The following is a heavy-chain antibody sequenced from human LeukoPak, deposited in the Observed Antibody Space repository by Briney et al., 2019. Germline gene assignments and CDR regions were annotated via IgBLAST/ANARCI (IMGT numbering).Heavy chain of an antibody. CDR1: GFXFSSYA. J-gene: IGHJ4*02. CDR3: AQVMGVRGAPSEY. V-gene: IGHV3-23*01. Sequence: GGSLRLSCAASGFXFSSYAMIWVREPPGTGMELDSSISGSGGTIYYADSVNGRFTISRDKSKNTLYLQMNSLTAEDTALYYCAQVMGVRGAPSEYWGQGTLGTVSS. D-gene: IGHD3-10*01. CDR2: ISGSGGTI.